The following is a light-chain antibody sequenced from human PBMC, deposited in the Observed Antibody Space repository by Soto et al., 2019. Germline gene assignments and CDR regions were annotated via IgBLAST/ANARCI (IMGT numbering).Light chain of an antibody. CDR3: SSYTSSSTPLHV. J-gene: IGLJ1*01. CDR2: DVS. V-gene: IGLV2-14*01. CDR1: SSDVVGYNY. Sequence: QSALTQPASVSGSPGQSITISCTGTSSDVVGYNYVSWYQQHPGKAPKLMIYDVSNRPSGVSNRFSGSKSGNTASLTISGLQAEDEADYYCSSYTSSSTPLHVFGTGTKVTVL.